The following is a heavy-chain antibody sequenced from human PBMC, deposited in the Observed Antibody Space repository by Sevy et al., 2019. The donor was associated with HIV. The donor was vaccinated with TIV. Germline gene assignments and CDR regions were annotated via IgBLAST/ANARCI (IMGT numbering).Heavy chain of an antibody. V-gene: IGHV3-64D*06. CDR2: ISSTGGCT. D-gene: IGHD3-10*01. Sequence: GGSLRLSCSASGFTFSSYAMHWVRQAPGKGLEYVSAISSTGGCTYYADSVKGRFTISRDNSKNTLYLQMSSLRAEDTAVYYCVKDGGVRGVMRSSASDIWGQGTMVTVSS. CDR3: VKDGGVRGVMRSSASDI. CDR1: GFTFSSYA. J-gene: IGHJ3*02.